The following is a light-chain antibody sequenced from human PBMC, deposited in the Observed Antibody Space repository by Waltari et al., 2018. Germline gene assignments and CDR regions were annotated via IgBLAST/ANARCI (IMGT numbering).Light chain of an antibody. CDR3: SSYTSSSTVI. Sequence: QSALTQPASVSGSPGQSVTISCTGTSRDVGSYNYVSWYQQHPGKAPKLMIYDVSNRPSGVCNRFSGSKSGNTAALTIAGLQAEDEADYYCSSYTSSSTVIVGGGTNLTVL. J-gene: IGLJ2*01. CDR2: DVS. V-gene: IGLV2-14*03. CDR1: SRDVGSYNY.